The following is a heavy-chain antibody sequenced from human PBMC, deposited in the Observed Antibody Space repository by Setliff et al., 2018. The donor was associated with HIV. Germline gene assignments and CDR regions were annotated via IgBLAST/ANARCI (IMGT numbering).Heavy chain of an antibody. CDR2: MNPNSGNT. CDR1: GGPFSSYS. D-gene: IGHD2-21*01. V-gene: IGHV1-8*02. Sequence: ASVKVSCKASGGPFSSYSSTWVRQATGQGLEWMGWMNPNSGNTGYAQKFQGRVTMTRNTAISTAYMELRRLKSEETAVYYCATSTLGWSDDAFDIWGQGTMVTVSS. CDR3: ATSTLGWSDDAFDI. J-gene: IGHJ3*02.